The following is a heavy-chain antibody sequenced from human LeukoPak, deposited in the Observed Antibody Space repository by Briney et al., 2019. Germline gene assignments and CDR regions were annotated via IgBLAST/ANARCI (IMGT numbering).Heavy chain of an antibody. Sequence: GGSLRLSCVASGFNFVSYTLNWVRQAPGKGLEWGSVISNSGETTHYADSVKGRFTISRDNSKNTLYLQMDSLRAEDTAIYYCAKGSVVYYDFWSGSYSDYWGQGTLVTVSS. CDR2: ISNSGETT. V-gene: IGHV3-23*05. D-gene: IGHD3-3*01. J-gene: IGHJ4*02. CDR3: AKGSVVYYDFWSGSYSDY. CDR1: GFNFVSYT.